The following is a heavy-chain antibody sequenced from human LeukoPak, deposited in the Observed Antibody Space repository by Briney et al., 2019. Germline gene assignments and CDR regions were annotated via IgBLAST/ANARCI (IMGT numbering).Heavy chain of an antibody. D-gene: IGHD1-1*01. CDR3: ARWPLNWNPGGFDI. CDR2: ISYDGSNK. V-gene: IGHV3-30*04. Sequence: GRSLRLSCAASGFTFSSYAMHWVRQAPGKGLEWVAVISYDGSNKYYADSVKGRFTISRDNSKNTLYLQMNSLRAEDTAVYYCARWPLNWNPGGFDISGQGTMVTVSS. CDR1: GFTFSSYA. J-gene: IGHJ3*02.